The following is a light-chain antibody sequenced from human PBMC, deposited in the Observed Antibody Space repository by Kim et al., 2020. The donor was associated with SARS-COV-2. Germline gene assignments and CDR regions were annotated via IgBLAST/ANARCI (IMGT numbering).Light chain of an antibody. CDR2: YDS. CDR1: NIGSKI. Sequence: PEKQATIPLAGNNIGSKIVHGYQQKPGLARVMVISYDSDRPSGIPERFSGSNSGYTATLTISRVEAGDEADYYCQVWDSSGDHPVVFGGGTQLTVL. CDR3: QVWDSSGDHPVV. V-gene: IGLV3-21*01. J-gene: IGLJ2*01.